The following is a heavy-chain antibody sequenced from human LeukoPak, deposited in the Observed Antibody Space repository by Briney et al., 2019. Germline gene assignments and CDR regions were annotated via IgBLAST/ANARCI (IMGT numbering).Heavy chain of an antibody. J-gene: IGHJ4*02. Sequence: ASVKVTCKASGGTFSSYAISWVRQAPGQGLEWMGWINPNSGGTNYAQKFQGRVTMTRDTSISTAYMELSRLRSDDTAVYYCARELGDSGSYETPFDYWGQGTLVTVSS. CDR3: ARELGDSGSYETPFDY. CDR2: INPNSGGT. CDR1: GGTFSSYA. V-gene: IGHV1-2*02. D-gene: IGHD1-26*01.